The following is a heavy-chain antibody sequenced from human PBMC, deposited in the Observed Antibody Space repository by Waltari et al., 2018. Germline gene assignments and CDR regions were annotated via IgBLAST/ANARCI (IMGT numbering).Heavy chain of an antibody. CDR2: IRYDGSNK. CDR3: AKSGDSYYYYGMDV. D-gene: IGHD2-21*02. V-gene: IGHV3-30*02. Sequence: QVQLVESGGGVVQPGGSLRLSCAASGFTFSSSGMHWVSQAPGKGLEWVAFIRYDGSNKYYADSVKGRFTISRDNSKNTLYLQMNSLRAEDTAVYYCAKSGDSYYYYGMDVWGQGTTVTVSS. CDR1: GFTFSSSG. J-gene: IGHJ6*02.